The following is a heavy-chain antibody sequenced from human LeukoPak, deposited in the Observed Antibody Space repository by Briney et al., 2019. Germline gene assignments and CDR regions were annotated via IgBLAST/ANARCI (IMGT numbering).Heavy chain of an antibody. Sequence: SETLSLTCAVYGGSFSGYYWSWIRQPPGKGLEWIGEINHSGSTNYNPSLKSRVTISVDTSKNQFSLQLNSVTPEDTAVYYCAREPGRRIAAAGTFSNWGQGTLVTVSS. V-gene: IGHV4-34*01. CDR1: GGSFSGYY. J-gene: IGHJ4*02. D-gene: IGHD6-13*01. CDR3: AREPGRRIAAAGTFSN. CDR2: INHSGST.